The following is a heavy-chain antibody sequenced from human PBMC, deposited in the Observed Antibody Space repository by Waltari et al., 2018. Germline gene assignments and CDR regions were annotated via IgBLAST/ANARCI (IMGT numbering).Heavy chain of an antibody. CDR2: ISSSSSTI. CDR3: AGYCSSTSCPGRY. J-gene: IGHJ4*02. CDR1: GFTFSSYS. Sequence: EVQLVESGGGLVQPGGSLRLSCAASGFTFSSYSMNWVRQAPGKGLEWVSYISSSSSTIYYADSVKGRFTISRDNAKNSLYLQMNSLRDEDTAVYYCAGYCSSTSCPGRYWGQGTLVTVSS. D-gene: IGHD2-2*01. V-gene: IGHV3-48*02.